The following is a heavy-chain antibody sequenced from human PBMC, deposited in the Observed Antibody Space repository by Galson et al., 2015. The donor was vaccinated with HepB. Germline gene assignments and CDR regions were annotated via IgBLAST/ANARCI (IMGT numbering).Heavy chain of an antibody. J-gene: IGHJ5*02. CDR1: GGSISSSGYY. Sequence: LSLTCTVSGGSISSSGYYWAWIRQPPGKGLQWIGSIYYSGSTYYNPSLRSRVTISVDTSKNQFSLKLSSVTAADTAVYYCAREICRSTGCYVRGWFDPWGQGTLVTVSS. D-gene: IGHD2-2*01. CDR2: IYYSGST. V-gene: IGHV4-39*07. CDR3: AREICRSTGCYVRGWFDP.